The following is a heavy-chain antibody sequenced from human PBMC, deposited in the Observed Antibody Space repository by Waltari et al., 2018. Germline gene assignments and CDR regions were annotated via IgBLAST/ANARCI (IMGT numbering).Heavy chain of an antibody. CDR2: IYYSGST. CDR3: ARGGDYPRGWFDP. V-gene: IGHV4-39*07. J-gene: IGHJ5*02. CDR1: GGSISSSSYY. D-gene: IGHD4-17*01. Sequence: QLQLQESGPGLVKPSETLSLTCTVSGGSISSSSYYWGWIRQPPGKGLEWIGSIYYSGSTYYNPSLKSRVTISVDTSKNQFSRKLSSVTAADTAVYYCARGGDYPRGWFDPWGQGTLVTVSS.